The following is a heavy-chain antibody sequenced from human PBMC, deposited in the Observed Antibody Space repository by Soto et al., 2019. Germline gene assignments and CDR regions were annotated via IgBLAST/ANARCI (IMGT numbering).Heavy chain of an antibody. CDR1: GYTFTSYA. Sequence: QVQLVQSGAEVKKPGASVKVSCKASGYTFTSYAMHWVRQAPGQRLEWMGWINAGNGNTKYAQKFQGSVTITRDTSASTDYMELSSLRSEDTAVYYCARVRSDGSGRSFDYWGQGTLVTVSS. CDR2: INAGNGNT. CDR3: ARVRSDGSGRSFDY. J-gene: IGHJ4*02. D-gene: IGHD3-10*01. V-gene: IGHV1-3*01.